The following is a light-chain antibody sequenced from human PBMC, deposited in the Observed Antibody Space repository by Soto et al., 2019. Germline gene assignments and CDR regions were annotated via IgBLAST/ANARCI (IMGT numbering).Light chain of an antibody. Sequence: EIVLTQSPGTLSLSPGERATLSCRASQRISSNYLAWYQQKPGQAPRLLIYGASSRATGIQDRFSGSGSGTHFTLTISSLEPEYFAVYYCQQYVNSPPSLYTFGQGTKLEIK. CDR3: QQYVNSPPSLYT. CDR1: QRISSNY. J-gene: IGKJ2*01. CDR2: GAS. V-gene: IGKV3-20*01.